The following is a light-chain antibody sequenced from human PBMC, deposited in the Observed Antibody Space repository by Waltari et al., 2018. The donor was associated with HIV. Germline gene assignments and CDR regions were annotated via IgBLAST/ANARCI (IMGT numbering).Light chain of an antibody. Sequence: QSVLTQAPSASGTPGQRVTISCSGTNSNIVSNFVYWYQQVPGGAPKLLIDRNNQRPSGVPDRFSGSKSVTSASLAISGLRSEDEADYYCAAWDDSLSGLVFGGRTKLTVL. CDR1: NSNIVSNF. J-gene: IGLJ2*01. CDR3: AAWDDSLSGLV. V-gene: IGLV1-47*01. CDR2: RNN.